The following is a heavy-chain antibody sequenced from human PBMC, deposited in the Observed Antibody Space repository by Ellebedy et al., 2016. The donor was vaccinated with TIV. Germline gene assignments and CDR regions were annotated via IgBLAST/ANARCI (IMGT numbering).Heavy chain of an antibody. CDR1: GFTFSSYA. V-gene: IGHV3-23*01. CDR2: ISGTGGST. D-gene: IGHD3-10*01. J-gene: IGHJ5*02. Sequence: GESLKISCAASGFTFSSYAMTWVRQAPGKGLEWVSSISGTGGSTYYTDSVKGRFTLSRDNSKNTLYLQMNSLRAEDTAVYYCARDLVHGSSGFDPWGQGTLVTVSS. CDR3: ARDLVHGSSGFDP.